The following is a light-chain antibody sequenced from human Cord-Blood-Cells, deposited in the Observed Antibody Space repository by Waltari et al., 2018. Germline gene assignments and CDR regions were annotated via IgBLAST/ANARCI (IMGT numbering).Light chain of an antibody. Sequence: QSARTQPPSASGSPGRSVTIPCPGTRSAVGGYNYFSWYHQHPGKAPNLMIYEVSKRPSGVPDRFSGSKSGNTASLTVSGLQAEDEADYYCSSYAGSNNYVVFGGGTKLTVL. J-gene: IGLJ2*01. CDR2: EVS. V-gene: IGLV2-8*01. CDR1: RSAVGGYNY. CDR3: SSYAGSNNYVV.